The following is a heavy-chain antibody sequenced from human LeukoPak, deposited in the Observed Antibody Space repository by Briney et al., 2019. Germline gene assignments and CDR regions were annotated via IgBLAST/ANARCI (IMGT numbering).Heavy chain of an antibody. V-gene: IGHV4-4*07. CDR1: ARSIRSYY. CDR3: ARVSYSSGWD. D-gene: IGHD6-19*01. J-gene: IGHJ4*02. CDR2: TYSSGSP. Sequence: SQTLSLTCTVSARSIRSYYWRWIRQPARGGREWVGRTYSSGSPNLHPSLTGRVPMSVDTSKNQFSLKLSSVTAADTAVYYCARVSYSSGWDWGQGTLVTVSS.